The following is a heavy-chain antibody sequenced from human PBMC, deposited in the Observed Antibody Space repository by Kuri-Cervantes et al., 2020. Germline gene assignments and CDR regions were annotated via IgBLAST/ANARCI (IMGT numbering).Heavy chain of an antibody. CDR1: GFTVSSNY. V-gene: IGHV3-66*01. Sequence: GESLKISCAASGFTVSSNYMSWVRQAPGKGLEWVSVIYSGGSTYYADSVKGRFTISRDNSKNTLYLQMNSLRAEDTAVYYCTYSSGFYYYYGMDVWGQGRTATDSS. J-gene: IGHJ6*02. CDR2: IYSGGST. D-gene: IGHD6-19*01. CDR3: TYSSGFYYYYGMDV.